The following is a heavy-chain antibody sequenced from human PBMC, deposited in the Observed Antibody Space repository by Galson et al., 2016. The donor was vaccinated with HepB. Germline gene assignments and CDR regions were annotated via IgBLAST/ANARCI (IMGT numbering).Heavy chain of an antibody. CDR2: IYSDGTT. Sequence: SLRLSCAASGFTVSGTYMSWVRQAPGKGLQWVSVIYSDGTTYYTDSVKGRFTIARDSAENTVFLQMNSLRTEDTALYYCARGAGIAVVVLEVCYFGLWGRGTLLTVSA. D-gene: IGHD2-21*01. V-gene: IGHV3-66*01. CDR3: ARGAGIAVVVLEVCYFGL. J-gene: IGHJ2*01. CDR1: GFTVSGTY.